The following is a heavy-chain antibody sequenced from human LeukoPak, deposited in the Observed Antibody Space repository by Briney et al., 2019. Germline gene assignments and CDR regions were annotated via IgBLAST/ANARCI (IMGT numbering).Heavy chain of an antibody. CDR3: ARVSRISSGWET. D-gene: IGHD6-19*01. CDR2: IKQDGSEK. CDR1: GSTFSSYW. V-gene: IGHV3-7*03. J-gene: IGHJ4*02. Sequence: PGGSLRLSCAASGSTFSSYWMSWVRQAPGKGLEWVANIKQDGSEKYYVDSVKGRFTISRDNAKNSLYLQMSSLRAEDTAVYYCARVSRISSGWETWGQGTLVTVSS.